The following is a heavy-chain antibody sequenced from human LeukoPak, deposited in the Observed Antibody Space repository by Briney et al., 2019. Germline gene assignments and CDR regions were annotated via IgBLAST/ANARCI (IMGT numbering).Heavy chain of an antibody. CDR3: ARGVSTWYRIDY. V-gene: IGHV3-30*01. Sequence: GGSLRLSCVASGFPFSSYSFHWVRQALGKGLEWVALLSYDGSIKHYADSVKGRFTLSRDNSKSSVYLQMDSLKADDTAVYYCARGVSTWYRIDYWGQGTLVTVSS. CDR1: GFPFSSYS. CDR2: LSYDGSIK. J-gene: IGHJ4*02. D-gene: IGHD6-13*01.